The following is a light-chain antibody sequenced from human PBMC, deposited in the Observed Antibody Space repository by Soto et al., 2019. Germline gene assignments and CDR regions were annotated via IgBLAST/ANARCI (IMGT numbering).Light chain of an antibody. CDR3: QHYDRSAIFT. J-gene: IGKJ3*01. Sequence: EIVLTQSPGTLSLSPGERATLSCRASQSLSSNYLAWYQQKPGQAPRLLIYGASSRASGIPDRFSGSGSGTYFTLTISSLEPEDFAVYYCQHYDRSAIFTLGPGTTVDIK. CDR1: QSLSSNY. CDR2: GAS. V-gene: IGKV3-20*01.